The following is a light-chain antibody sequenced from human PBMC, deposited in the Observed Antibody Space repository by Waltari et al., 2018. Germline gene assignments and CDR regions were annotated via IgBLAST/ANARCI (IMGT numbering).Light chain of an antibody. J-gene: IGKJ1*01. CDR3: QKYYSTPWT. Sequence: DIVMTQSPDSLAVSLGERVTINCKSSQSVFYSSTNKNNLAWYHQKPGQPPKLLIYWASTRESGVPDRFSGSGSGTDFNLTIGSLQAEDVAVYYCQKYYSTPWTFGQGTKVEIK. CDR2: WAS. V-gene: IGKV4-1*01. CDR1: QSVFYSSTNKNN.